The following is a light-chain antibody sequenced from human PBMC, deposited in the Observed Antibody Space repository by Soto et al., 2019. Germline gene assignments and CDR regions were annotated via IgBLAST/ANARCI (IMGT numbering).Light chain of an antibody. CDR2: AAS. CDR3: QQYYSYSLT. V-gene: IGKV1-8*01. Sequence: AIRMTQSPSSFSASTGDRVTITCRASQGISSYLASYQQKPGKAPKLLIYAASTLQSGVPSRFSGSGSGTDFTLTISCLQSEDFATYYCQQYYSYSLTFGGGTKVEIK. CDR1: QGISSY. J-gene: IGKJ4*01.